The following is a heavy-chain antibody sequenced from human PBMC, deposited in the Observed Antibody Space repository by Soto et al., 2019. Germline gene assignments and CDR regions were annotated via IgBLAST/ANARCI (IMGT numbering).Heavy chain of an antibody. CDR3: ARGYSGYVGDYYYMDV. V-gene: IGHV4-59*01. CDR1: GGSISSYY. D-gene: IGHD5-12*01. J-gene: IGHJ6*03. CDR2: IYYSGST. Sequence: QVQLQESGPGLVKPSETLSLTCTVSGGSISSYYWSWIRQPPGKGLEWIGYIYYSGSTNYNPSLKSRVTISVDTSKNQFSLKLSSVTAADTAVYYCARGYSGYVGDYYYMDVWGKGTTVTVSS.